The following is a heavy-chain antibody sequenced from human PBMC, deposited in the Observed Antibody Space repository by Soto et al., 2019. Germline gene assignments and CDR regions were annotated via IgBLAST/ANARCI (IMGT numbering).Heavy chain of an antibody. V-gene: IGHV4-39*07. CDR2: FYYSGST. Sequence: SETLSLTCTVSGGSISSGPYSWGWIRQPPGKGLEWIGNFYYSGSTNYNPSLESRVTISVDTSKNQFSLKLSSVTAADTAVYYCAREPDFWSRGTVVTVSS. D-gene: IGHD3-3*01. J-gene: IGHJ4*02. CDR3: AREPDF. CDR1: GGSISSGPYS.